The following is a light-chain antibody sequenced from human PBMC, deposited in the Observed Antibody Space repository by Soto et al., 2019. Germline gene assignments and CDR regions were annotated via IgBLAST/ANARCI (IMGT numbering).Light chain of an antibody. CDR2: EVS. CDR1: SSDVGGYNY. J-gene: IGLJ1*01. CDR3: SSYTSSSTLEV. Sequence: ALTQPASVSGSPGQSITISCTGTSSDVGGYNYVSWYQQHPGKAPKLMIYEVSNRPSGVSNRFSGSKSGNTASLTISGLQAEDEADYYCSSYTSSSTLEVFGTGTKVTVL. V-gene: IGLV2-14*01.